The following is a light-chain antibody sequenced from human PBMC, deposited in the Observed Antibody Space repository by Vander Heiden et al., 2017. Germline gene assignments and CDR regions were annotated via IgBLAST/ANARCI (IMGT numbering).Light chain of an antibody. CDR1: SSDVGAYNY. Sequence: QSALPQPPCASGSPGPPVTISCTGTSSDVGAYNYVSWYQQHPGKAPKLMMYEVSTRPSGVPDRFSGSKSGNTASLTVSGLQAEDEADYYCSSYAGSNNLVFGGGTKLTVL. J-gene: IGLJ2*01. CDR2: EVS. V-gene: IGLV2-8*01. CDR3: SSYAGSNNLV.